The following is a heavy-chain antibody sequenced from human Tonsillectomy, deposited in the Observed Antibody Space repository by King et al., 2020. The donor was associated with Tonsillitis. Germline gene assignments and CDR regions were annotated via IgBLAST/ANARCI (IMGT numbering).Heavy chain of an antibody. D-gene: IGHD3-10*01. J-gene: IGHJ5*02. CDR1: GGSFSGYY. CDR2: INHSGST. V-gene: IGHV4-34*01. CDR3: ARGGEYYYCSGSYSPANWFDP. Sequence: VQLQQWGAGLLKPSETLSLTCAVYGGSFSGYYWTWIRQPPGKGLEWIGEINHSGSTNYNPSLKSRVTISVDTSKNQFSLKLSSVTAADTAVYYCARGGEYYYCSGSYSPANWFDPWGQGTLVTVSS.